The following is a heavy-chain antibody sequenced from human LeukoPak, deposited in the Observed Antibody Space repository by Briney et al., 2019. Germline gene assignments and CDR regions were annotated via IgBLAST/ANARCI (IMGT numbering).Heavy chain of an antibody. CDR3: ARDHAREWELLHYFDY. J-gene: IGHJ4*02. V-gene: IGHV1-18*01. CDR2: ISAYNGNT. Sequence: ASVKVSCKASGYTFTSYGISWVRQAPGQGLEWMGWISAYNGNTNYAQKLQGRVTMTTDTSTSTAYMELRSLRSDDTAVYYCARDHAREWELLHYFDYWGQGTLVTVSS. D-gene: IGHD1-26*01. CDR1: GYTFTSYG.